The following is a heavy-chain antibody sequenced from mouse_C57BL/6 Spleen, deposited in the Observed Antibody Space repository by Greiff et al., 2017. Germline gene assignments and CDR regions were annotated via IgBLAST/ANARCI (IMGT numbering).Heavy chain of an antibody. D-gene: IGHD2-2*01. J-gene: IGHJ4*01. CDR3: ARVYGYDNYYAMDY. CDR2: ISSGSSTI. Sequence: EVQRVESGGGLVKPGGSLKLSCAASGFTFSDYGLHWVRQAPEKGLEWVAYISSGSSTIYYADTVKGRFTISSDNAKNTLFLQMTSLRSENTAMYYCARVYGYDNYYAMDYWGQGTSVTVSS. CDR1: GFTFSDYG. V-gene: IGHV5-17*01.